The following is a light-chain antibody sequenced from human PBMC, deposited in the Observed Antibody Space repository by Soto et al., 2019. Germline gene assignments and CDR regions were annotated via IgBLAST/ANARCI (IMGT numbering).Light chain of an antibody. CDR1: QSISSW. Sequence: DIQMTQSPSTLSASVGDRVTITCRASQSISSWLAWYQQKPGKAPKLLIYDASSLESGVPSRFSGGGSGTEFTLTISSRPPDDFATYDCQQLETFGQGTKVEIK. CDR3: QQLET. J-gene: IGKJ1*01. V-gene: IGKV1-5*01. CDR2: DAS.